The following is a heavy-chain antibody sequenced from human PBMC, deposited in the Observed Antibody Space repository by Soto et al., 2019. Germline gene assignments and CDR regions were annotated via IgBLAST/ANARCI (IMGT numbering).Heavy chain of an antibody. D-gene: IGHD3-10*01. CDR2: VHYTGQT. J-gene: IGHJ4*02. CDR1: GVSTGRSNHY. V-gene: IGHV4-39*01. Sequence: SETLSLTCSGSGVSTGRSNHYWGWIRQPPGKGLEWIGIVHYTGQTYYNPSLKSRVTVSVDTSNNQFSLRVTSVTAADTAVYYCARLPDVMVREFYFDSWGQGTLVTVS. CDR3: ARLPDVMVREFYFDS.